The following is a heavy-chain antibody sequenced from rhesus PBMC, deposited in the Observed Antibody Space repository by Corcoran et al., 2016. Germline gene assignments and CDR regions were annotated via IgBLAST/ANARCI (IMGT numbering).Heavy chain of an antibody. V-gene: IGHV4S7*01. CDR2: IFSSSGTT. CDR3: ARDGEEYYSGSYYYDLDGLDS. Sequence: QVQLQESGPGLLKPSETLSPTCAAPGGCLRGGYGWGGNRPPPGTGRGGIGGIFSSSGTTYYNPSLKSRATISTDTAKNQFSLKLSSVTAADTAVYYCARDGEEYYSGSYYYDLDGLDSWGQGVVVTVSS. D-gene: IGHD3-16*01. CDR1: GGCLRGGYG. J-gene: IGHJ6*01.